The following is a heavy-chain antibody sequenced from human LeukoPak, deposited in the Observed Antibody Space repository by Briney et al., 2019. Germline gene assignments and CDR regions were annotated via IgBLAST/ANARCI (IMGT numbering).Heavy chain of an antibody. J-gene: IGHJ4*02. CDR1: GYTFTSYY. CDR2: INPSGGST. Sequence: ASVKVSCKASGYTFTSYYMHWVRQAPGQGLEWMGIINPSGGSTSYAQKFQGRVTMTRDMSTSTVYMELSSLRSEDTAVHYCARPDFWSGYYKNWDQGTLVTVSS. D-gene: IGHD3-3*01. CDR3: ARPDFWSGYYKN. V-gene: IGHV1-46*01.